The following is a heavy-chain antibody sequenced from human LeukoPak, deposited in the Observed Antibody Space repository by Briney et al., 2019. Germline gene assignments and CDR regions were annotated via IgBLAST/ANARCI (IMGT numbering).Heavy chain of an antibody. CDR3: ARAAIRGVGCMDV. J-gene: IGHJ6*02. D-gene: IGHD2-8*02. CDR1: GYTFTGYY. V-gene: IGHV1-2*02. Sequence: ASVKVSCKASGYTFTGYYMHWVRQAPGQGLEWMGWINPNSGGTNYAQKFQGRVTMTRDTSISTAYMELSRLRSDDTAVYYCARAAIRGVGCMDVWGQGTTVTVSS. CDR2: INPNSGGT.